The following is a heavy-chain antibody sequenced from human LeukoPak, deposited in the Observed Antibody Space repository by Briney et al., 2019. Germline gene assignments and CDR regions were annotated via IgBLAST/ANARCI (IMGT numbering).Heavy chain of an antibody. V-gene: IGHV4-59*01. D-gene: IGHD4-23*01. CDR3: ARGNGGNSGDPSVEIDY. CDR2: IHYSGST. J-gene: IGHJ4*02. Sequence: SETLSLTCTVSSGSISSYYWSWIRQPPGKGLEWIGYIHYSGSTNYSPSLKSRVTISVDTSKNQFSLKLSSVTAADTAVYYCARGNGGNSGDPSVEIDYWGQGTLVTVSS. CDR1: SGSISSYY.